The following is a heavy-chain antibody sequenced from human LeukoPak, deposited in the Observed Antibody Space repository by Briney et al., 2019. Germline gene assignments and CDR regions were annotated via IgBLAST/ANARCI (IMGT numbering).Heavy chain of an antibody. J-gene: IGHJ4*02. D-gene: IGHD2-15*01. CDR1: GFTVSTNY. CDR3: AKELRPNDY. CDR2: ISRSRGST. Sequence: GGSLRLSCATSGFTVSTNYMSWVRQAPGKGLEWVSSISRSRGSTFYADSVKGRFTISSDNSKNTLYLQMNSLRVEDTAVYYCAKELRPNDYWGQGTLVTVSS. V-gene: IGHV3-23*01.